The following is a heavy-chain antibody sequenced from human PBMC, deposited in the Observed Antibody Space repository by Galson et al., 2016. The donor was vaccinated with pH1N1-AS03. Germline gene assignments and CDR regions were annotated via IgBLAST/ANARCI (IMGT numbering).Heavy chain of an antibody. CDR1: GGTFGSYA. V-gene: IGHV1-69*05. D-gene: IGHD3-10*01. Sequence: SVKVACKASGGTFGSYAINWLRQAPGQGLECLCGIGPIFGTPTYAPKFHGRLTISTDDSTSTGYTEPSGLTFVDTAMYFCARVGDPLGTWGQGTRVTVSS. J-gene: IGHJ3*01. CDR3: ARVGDPLGT. CDR2: IGPIFGTP.